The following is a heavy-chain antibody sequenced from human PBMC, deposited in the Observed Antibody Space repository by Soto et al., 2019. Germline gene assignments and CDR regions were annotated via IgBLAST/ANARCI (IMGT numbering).Heavy chain of an antibody. Sequence: PGGSLRLSCAASGFTISSYEMNWVRQAPGKGLEWVSYISSSGGTIYHAESVKGRFTISRDNAKNSLYLQMNSLRAEDTAVYYCARGPVIVYSGSPEAAFDIWGQGTMVTVSS. V-gene: IGHV3-48*03. CDR3: ARGPVIVYSGSPEAAFDI. CDR2: ISSSGGTI. CDR1: GFTISSYE. J-gene: IGHJ3*02. D-gene: IGHD1-26*01.